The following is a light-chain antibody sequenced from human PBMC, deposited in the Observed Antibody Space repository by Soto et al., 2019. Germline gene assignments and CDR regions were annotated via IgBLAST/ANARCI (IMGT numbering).Light chain of an antibody. Sequence: QSVLTQPASVSGSPGQSITISCTGTSSDVGGYDYVSWYQQHPGKAPKFMIYDVSNRPSGVSYRFSGSKSGNTASLTISGLQAEDEADYYCSSYTINSLYVFGTGTKLTVL. J-gene: IGLJ1*01. CDR1: SSDVGGYDY. CDR2: DVS. V-gene: IGLV2-14*01. CDR3: SSYTINSLYV.